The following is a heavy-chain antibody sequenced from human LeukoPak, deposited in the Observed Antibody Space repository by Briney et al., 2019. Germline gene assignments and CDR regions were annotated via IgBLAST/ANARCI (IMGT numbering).Heavy chain of an antibody. CDR1: GYSISSGYY. CDR2: IYHSGST. D-gene: IGHD3-16*01. J-gene: IGHJ5*02. Sequence: PSETLSLTCTVSGYSISSGYYWGWIRQPPGKGLEWIGSIYHSGSTYYNPSLKSRVTMSVDTSKDQFSLKLSSVTAADTAVYYCARVNTQGVPSPWGQGILVTVSS. V-gene: IGHV4-38-2*02. CDR3: ARVNTQGVPSP.